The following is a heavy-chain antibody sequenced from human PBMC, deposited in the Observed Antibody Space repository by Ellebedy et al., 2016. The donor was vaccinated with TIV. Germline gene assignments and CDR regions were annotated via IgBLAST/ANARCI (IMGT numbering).Heavy chain of an antibody. CDR1: GFTFSSYW. Sequence: GESLKISCAASGFTFSSYWMSWVRQAPGKGLEWVANIKQDGSEKYYVDSVKGRFTISRDNAKNSLYLQMNSLRTEDTAVYYCARTMAELHFYGMDVWGQGTTVTVSS. V-gene: IGHV3-7*01. CDR2: IKQDGSEK. D-gene: IGHD1-14*01. J-gene: IGHJ6*02. CDR3: ARTMAELHFYGMDV.